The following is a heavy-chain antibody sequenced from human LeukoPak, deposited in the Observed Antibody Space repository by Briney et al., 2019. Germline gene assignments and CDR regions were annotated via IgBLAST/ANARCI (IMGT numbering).Heavy chain of an antibody. J-gene: IGHJ4*02. D-gene: IGHD3-3*01. V-gene: IGHV4-39*07. CDR3: ARGPYYDFWNDYRGSFDY. CDR2: DYHSGDT. Sequence: SEPLSLTYSVSCGSISSSIYFELWIRRPPGKGLGRFGCDYHSGDTFYKPSLKSRIAISVDTSNIQLSLKLNAVAAAYTAVYYCARGPYYDFWNDYRGSFDYWGQGILVTVSS. CDR1: CGSISSSIYF.